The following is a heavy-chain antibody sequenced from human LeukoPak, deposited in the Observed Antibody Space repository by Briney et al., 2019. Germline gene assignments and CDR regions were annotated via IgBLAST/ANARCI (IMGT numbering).Heavy chain of an antibody. Sequence: EGSLTLSCAASGFTFKDFYVSWVRQAPGKGLEWVSYINHLGSQTDYADSVKGRFTISRDNAKNSLSLQMNNLSVDDTAVYYCVRARFTTFVYYWGQGTLVTVSS. CDR3: VRARFTTFVYY. D-gene: IGHD1-14*01. J-gene: IGHJ4*02. V-gene: IGHV3-11*05. CDR1: GFTFKDFY. CDR2: INHLGSQT.